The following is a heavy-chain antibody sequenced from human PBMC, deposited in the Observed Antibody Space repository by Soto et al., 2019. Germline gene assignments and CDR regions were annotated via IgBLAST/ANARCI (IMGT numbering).Heavy chain of an antibody. CDR3: ARALIQLWPHYYYGMDV. V-gene: IGHV4-30-4*01. J-gene: IGHJ6*02. Sequence: SETLSLTCTVSGGSISSGDYHWSWIRQSPGKGLEWIGYIYYSGTTYYNPSLKSRVTISVDTSKNQFSLKLSSVTAADTAVYYCARALIQLWPHYYYGMDVWGQGTTVTVSS. CDR2: IYYSGTT. CDR1: GGSISSGDYH. D-gene: IGHD5-18*01.